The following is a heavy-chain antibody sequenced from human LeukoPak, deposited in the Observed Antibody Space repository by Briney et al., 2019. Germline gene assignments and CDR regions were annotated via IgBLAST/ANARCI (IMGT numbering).Heavy chain of an antibody. CDR3: ARDPIGSRWPYYFDY. CDR1: GGTFSSYA. CDR2: IIPLFGTA. D-gene: IGHD6-13*01. V-gene: IGHV1-69*13. Sequence: SVKVSCKASGGTFSSYAISCVRQAPGQGLEWMGGIIPLFGTANYAQKFQGRVTITADESTSTAYMELSSLRSEDTAVYYCARDPIGSRWPYYFDYWGQGTLVTVSS. J-gene: IGHJ4*02.